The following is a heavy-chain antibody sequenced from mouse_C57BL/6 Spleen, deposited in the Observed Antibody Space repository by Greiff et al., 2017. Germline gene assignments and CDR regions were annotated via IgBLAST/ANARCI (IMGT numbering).Heavy chain of an antibody. D-gene: IGHD2-4*01. CDR3: AEAIYYDYELAY. V-gene: IGHV1-26*01. J-gene: IGHJ3*01. CDR1: GYTFTDYY. Sequence: VQLQQSGPELVKPGASVKISCKASGYTFTDYYMNWVKQSHGKSLEWIGDINPNNGGTSYNQKFKGKATLTVDKSSSTAYMELRSLTSEDSAVYYCAEAIYYDYELAYWGQENLVTVSA. CDR2: INPNNGGT.